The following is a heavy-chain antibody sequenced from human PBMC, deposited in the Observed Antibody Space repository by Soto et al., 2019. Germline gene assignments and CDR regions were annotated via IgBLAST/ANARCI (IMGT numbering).Heavy chain of an antibody. D-gene: IGHD6-6*01. CDR3: ARDRVAAFVSYYYGMDV. Sequence: ASVKVSCKASGYTFTSYGISWVRQAPGQGLEWMGWISAYNGNTNYVQKLQGRVTMTTDTSTSTAYMELRSLRSDDTAVYYCARDRVAAFVSYYYGMDVWGQGTTVTVSS. J-gene: IGHJ6*02. CDR2: ISAYNGNT. V-gene: IGHV1-18*01. CDR1: GYTFTSYG.